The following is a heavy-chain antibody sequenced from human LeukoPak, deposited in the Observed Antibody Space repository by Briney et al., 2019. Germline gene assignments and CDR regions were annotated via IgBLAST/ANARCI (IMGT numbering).Heavy chain of an antibody. J-gene: IGHJ4*02. D-gene: IGHD4/OR15-4a*01. V-gene: IGHV3-23*01. CDR1: GFTFSSYA. CDR3: TQGGYANYAAYY. Sequence: GGSLRLSCAASGFTFSSYAMSWVRQAPGKGLEWVSDISGSGGTTHYADSVKGRFTISRDNSKNTLYVQMNSLRAEDTAVYYCTQGGYANYAAYYWGQGTLVTVSS. CDR2: ISGSGGTT.